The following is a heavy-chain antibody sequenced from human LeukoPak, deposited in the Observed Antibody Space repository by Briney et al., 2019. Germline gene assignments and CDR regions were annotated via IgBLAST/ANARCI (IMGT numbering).Heavy chain of an antibody. CDR3: AKDSRNYYLDY. D-gene: IGHD4-11*01. V-gene: IGHV3-11*06. Sequence: GGSLRLSCAASGFTFSDYYMSWIRQAPGKGLEWVSYISSSSSYTNYADSVKGRFTISRDNSKNTVYLQMNSLRAEDSAVYYCAKDSRNYYLDYWGQGTLVIVSS. CDR2: ISSSSSYT. J-gene: IGHJ4*02. CDR1: GFTFSDYY.